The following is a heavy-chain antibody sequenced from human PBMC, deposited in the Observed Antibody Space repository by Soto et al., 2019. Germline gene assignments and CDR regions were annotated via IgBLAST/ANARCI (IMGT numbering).Heavy chain of an antibody. V-gene: IGHV3-21*06. CDR2: ISSTTNYI. CDR3: ARESEDLTSNFDY. Sequence: PGASLRLSFAASGFTFTRYSRNWVREAPGKGFEWVSCISSTTNYIYYGDSMKGRFTISRDNAKNSLYLEMNSLRAEDTAVYYCARESEDLTSNFDYWGQGTLVTVSS. J-gene: IGHJ4*02. CDR1: GFTFTRYS.